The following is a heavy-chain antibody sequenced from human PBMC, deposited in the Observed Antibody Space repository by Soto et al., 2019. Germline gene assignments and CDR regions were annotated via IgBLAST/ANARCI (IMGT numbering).Heavy chain of an antibody. D-gene: IGHD2-8*01. Sequence: GGSLRLSCAASGFTFSNFAMSWVRQAPGKGLEWVSSIGGGGDDTYYADSVKGRFTISRDNSKNSVYLQMNSLRAGDTAVYYCARGRSNQYESSPPPKFDPWGQGTTVTVSS. J-gene: IGHJ6*02. V-gene: IGHV3-23*01. CDR3: ARGRSNQYESSPPPKFDP. CDR1: GFTFSNFA. CDR2: IGGGGDDT.